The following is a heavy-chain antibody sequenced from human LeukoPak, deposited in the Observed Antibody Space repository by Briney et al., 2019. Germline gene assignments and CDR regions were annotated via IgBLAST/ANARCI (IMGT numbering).Heavy chain of an antibody. J-gene: IGHJ5*02. V-gene: IGHV1-18*01. CDR2: ISAYNGNT. Sequence: ASVKVSCKASGGTFSSYAISWVRQAPGQGLEWMGWISAYNGNTNYAQKLQGRVTMTTDTSTSTAYMELRSLRSDDTAVYYCASNGEDIEEGIDPWGQGTLVTVSS. CDR3: ASNGEDIEEGIDP. D-gene: IGHD5-12*01. CDR1: GGTFSSYA.